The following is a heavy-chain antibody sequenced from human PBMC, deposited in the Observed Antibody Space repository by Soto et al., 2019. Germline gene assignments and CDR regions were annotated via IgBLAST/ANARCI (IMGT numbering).Heavy chain of an antibody. V-gene: IGHV3-30*18. CDR2: ISYDGSNK. J-gene: IGHJ2*01. Sequence: QVQLVESGGGVVQPGRSLRLSCAASGFTFSSYGMHWVRQAPGKGLEWVAVISYDGSNKYYADSVKGRFTISRDNSKNTLYLQMNSLRAEDTAVYYCAKVLPSTVTRGWYFDLWGRGTLVTVSS. CDR1: GFTFSSYG. D-gene: IGHD4-17*01. CDR3: AKVLPSTVTRGWYFDL.